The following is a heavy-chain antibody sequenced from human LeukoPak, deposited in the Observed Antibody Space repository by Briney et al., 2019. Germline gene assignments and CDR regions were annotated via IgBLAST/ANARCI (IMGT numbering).Heavy chain of an antibody. CDR3: ARGATFDWPNSGHDAFDI. Sequence: PGGSLRLSCAASGFTFSSYDMHWVRQATGKGLEWVSAIGTAGDTYYPGSVKGRFTISRENAQNSLYLQMNSLRAGDTAVYYCARGATFDWPNSGHDAFDIWGQGTMVTVSS. CDR1: GFTFSSYD. D-gene: IGHD3-9*01. V-gene: IGHV3-13*01. CDR2: IGTAGDT. J-gene: IGHJ3*02.